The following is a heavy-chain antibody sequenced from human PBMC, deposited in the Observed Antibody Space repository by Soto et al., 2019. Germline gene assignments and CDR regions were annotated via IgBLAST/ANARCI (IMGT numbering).Heavy chain of an antibody. D-gene: IGHD3-22*01. CDR1: GYTFTSYD. V-gene: IGHV1-8*01. Sequence: GASVKVSCKASGYTFTSYDINWVRQATGQGLEWMGWMNPNSGNTGYAQKFQGRVTMTRNTSISTAYMELSSLRSEDTAVYYCARFWGSSGYYYFITRHDAFDIWGKGTMVPVSS. CDR3: ARFWGSSGYYYFITRHDAFDI. J-gene: IGHJ3*02. CDR2: MNPNSGNT.